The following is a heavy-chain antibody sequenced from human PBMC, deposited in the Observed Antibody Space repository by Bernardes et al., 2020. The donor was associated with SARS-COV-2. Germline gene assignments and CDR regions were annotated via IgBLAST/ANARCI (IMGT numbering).Heavy chain of an antibody. J-gene: IGHJ4*02. Sequence: SETLSLTCTVSGGSITSDYWSWIRQPPGKGLEWIGFAYYSGTTNYNPSLKSRVTMSVDTSKNQFSLKLSSVTAADTAVYFCARVAYTYGYYYFDYWGQGALVTVSS. CDR3: ARVAYTYGYYYFDY. D-gene: IGHD3-3*01. CDR2: AYYSGTT. CDR1: GGSITSDY. V-gene: IGHV4-59*01.